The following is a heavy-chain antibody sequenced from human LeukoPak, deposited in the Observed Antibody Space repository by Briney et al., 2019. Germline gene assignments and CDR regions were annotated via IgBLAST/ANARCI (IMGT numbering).Heavy chain of an antibody. J-gene: IGHJ5*02. CDR3: ARQAVVTPYNWFDP. Sequence: PSETLSLTCTVSGGSISSSSYYWGWIRQPPGKGLEWIGSIYYSGSTYYNPSLKSRVTISVDTSKNQFSLKLNSVTAADTAVYYCARQAVVTPYNWFDPWGQGTLVTVSS. CDR2: IYYSGST. D-gene: IGHD4-23*01. V-gene: IGHV4-39*01. CDR1: GGSISSSSYY.